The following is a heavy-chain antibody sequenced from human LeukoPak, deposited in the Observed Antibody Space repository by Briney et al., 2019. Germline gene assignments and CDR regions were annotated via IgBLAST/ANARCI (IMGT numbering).Heavy chain of an antibody. V-gene: IGHV3-23*01. CDR1: GFTFRTND. Sequence: GGSLRLSCAASGFTFRTNDMTWVRQAPGKGLEWVSSIGASGGRTNYADSVKGRFIISRDNPMDTLYLHMNSLRAEDTAIYYCAKGNWVAFDYWGQGTVVTVSS. CDR2: IGASGGRT. CDR3: AKGNWVAFDY. J-gene: IGHJ4*02. D-gene: IGHD7-27*01.